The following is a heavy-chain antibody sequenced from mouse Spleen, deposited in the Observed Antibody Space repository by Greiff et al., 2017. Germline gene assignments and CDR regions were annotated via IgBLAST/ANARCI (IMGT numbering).Heavy chain of an antibody. J-gene: IGHJ4*01. D-gene: IGHD1-1*01. CDR2: IYPGDGDT. CDR3: AREDYYGSSYVDAMDY. CDR1: GYAFSSSW. Sequence: LQESGPELVKPGASVKISCKASGYAFSSSWMNWVKQRPGKGLEWIGRIYPGDGDTNYNGKFKGKATLTADKSSSTAYMQLSSLTSEDSAVYFCAREDYYGSSYVDAMDYWGQGTSVTVSS. V-gene: IGHV1-82*01.